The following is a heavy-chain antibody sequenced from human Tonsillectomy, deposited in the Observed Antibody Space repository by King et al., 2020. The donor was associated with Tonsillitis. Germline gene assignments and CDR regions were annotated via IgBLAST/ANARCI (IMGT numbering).Heavy chain of an antibody. J-gene: IGHJ6*02. CDR3: AKDMVPAAFFEIGYFYGMDV. CDR2: ISYDGSNK. D-gene: IGHD2-2*01. V-gene: IGHV3-30*18. CDR1: GFTFSSYG. Sequence: VQLVESGGGVVQPRTSLRLSCAASGFTFSSYGMHWVRQAPGKGLEWVALISYDGSNKYYADSVKGRFTISRDNSKNTVYLQMNSLRAEATAVFYCAKDMVPAAFFEIGYFYGMDVWGRGTTVIVSS.